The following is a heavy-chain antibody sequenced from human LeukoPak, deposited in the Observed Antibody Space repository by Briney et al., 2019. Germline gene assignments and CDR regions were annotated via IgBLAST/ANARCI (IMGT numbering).Heavy chain of an antibody. D-gene: IGHD4-23*01. Sequence: GGSLRLSCAASGFTFSSYGINWVRQAPGKGLEWVSSISSSSSYIYYADSVKGRFTISRDDAKNSLYLQMNSLRAEDTAVYYCARVGRWDGMDVWGQGTTVTVSS. CDR2: ISSSSSYI. V-gene: IGHV3-21*01. CDR1: GFTFSSYG. J-gene: IGHJ6*02. CDR3: ARVGRWDGMDV.